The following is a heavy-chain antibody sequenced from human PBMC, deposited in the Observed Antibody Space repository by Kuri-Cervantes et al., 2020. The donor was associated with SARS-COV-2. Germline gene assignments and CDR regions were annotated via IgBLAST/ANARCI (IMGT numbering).Heavy chain of an antibody. CDR1: GFTFSSAW. CDR3: ASNFWSGYYSDY. D-gene: IGHD3-3*01. V-gene: IGHV3-23*01. J-gene: IGHJ4*02. Sequence: GGSLRLSCAASGFTFSSAWMSWVRQAPGKGLEWVSAISGSGGSTYYADSVKGRFTISRDNSKNTLYLQMNSLRAEDTAVYYCASNFWSGYYSDYWGQGTLVTVSS. CDR2: ISGSGGST.